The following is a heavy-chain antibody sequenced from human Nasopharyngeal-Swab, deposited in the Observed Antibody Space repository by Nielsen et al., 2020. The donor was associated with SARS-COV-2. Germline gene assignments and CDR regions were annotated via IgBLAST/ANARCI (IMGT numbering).Heavy chain of an antibody. D-gene: IGHD2-8*01. CDR3: ARGVLTSVSYYYYGMDV. Sequence: VRQMPGKGLEWMGRIDPSDSYTNYSPSFQGHVTISADKSISTAYLQWSSLKASDTAMYYYARGVLTSVSYYYYGMDVWGQGTTVTVSS. CDR2: IDPSDSYT. V-gene: IGHV5-10-1*01. J-gene: IGHJ6*02.